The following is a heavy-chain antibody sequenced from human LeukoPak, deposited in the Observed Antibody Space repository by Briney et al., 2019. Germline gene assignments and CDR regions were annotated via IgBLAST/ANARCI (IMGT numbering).Heavy chain of an antibody. CDR1: GFTVSSNY. D-gene: IGHD1-7*01. CDR2: IYSGGST. CDR3: ARDRWNYEGWFDP. Sequence: GGSLRLSCAASGFTVSSNYMSWVRQAPGKGLEWVSVIYSGGSTYYADSVKGRFTISRDNSKNTLYLQMNSLGAEDTAVYYCARDRWNYEGWFDPWGQGTLVTVSS. V-gene: IGHV3-53*01. J-gene: IGHJ5*02.